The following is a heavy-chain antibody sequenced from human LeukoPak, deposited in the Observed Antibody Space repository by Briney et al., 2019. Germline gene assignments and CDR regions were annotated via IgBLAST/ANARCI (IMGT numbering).Heavy chain of an antibody. J-gene: IGHJ6*04. D-gene: IGHD2-15*01. CDR3: ASPGVVNYYYYYYVMDV. V-gene: IGHV4-34*01. CDR1: GGPLSGYY. Sequence: SETLSLTCGVYGGPLSGYYWRWIRQPPGRGVEWIGEINHRESTNHNPPLKSQVTLSLDTSKNQFSLKLSSVTAADTAVYYGASPGVVNYYYYYYVMDVWGKGTTVIVSS. CDR2: INHREST.